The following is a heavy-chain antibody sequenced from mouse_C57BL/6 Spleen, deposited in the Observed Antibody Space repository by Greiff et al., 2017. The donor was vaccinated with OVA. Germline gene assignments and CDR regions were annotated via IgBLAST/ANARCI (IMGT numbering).Heavy chain of an antibody. CDR1: GYTFTSYG. V-gene: IGHV1-81*01. CDR3: AREGYYCVSDY. D-gene: IGHD1-1*01. CDR2: IYPRSGNT. Sequence: QVQLKESGAELARPGASVKLSCKASGYTFTSYGISWVKQSTGQGLEWIGEIYPRSGNTYYNEKFKGKATLTADKSSSTAYMELRSLTSEDSAVYFCAREGYYCVSDYWGQGTTLTVSS. J-gene: IGHJ2*01.